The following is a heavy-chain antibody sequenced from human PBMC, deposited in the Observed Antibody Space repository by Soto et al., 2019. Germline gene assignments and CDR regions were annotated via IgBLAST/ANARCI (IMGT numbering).Heavy chain of an antibody. Sequence: PGESLKISCKTSGYSFISYWVAWVRQLPGKGLEWMGTFYPGDSTSTYSPYFQGQVTISVEKSISTAYLQLSSLKASDTAMYYCARIIGYCRNNDCSWTFDIWGQGTMVTVSS. CDR1: GYSFISYW. CDR3: ARIIGYCRNNDCSWTFDI. V-gene: IGHV5-51*01. J-gene: IGHJ3*02. CDR2: FYPGDSTS. D-gene: IGHD2-15*01.